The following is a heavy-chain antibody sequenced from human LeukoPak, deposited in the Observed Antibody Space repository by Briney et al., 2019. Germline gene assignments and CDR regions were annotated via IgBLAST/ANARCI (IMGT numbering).Heavy chain of an antibody. V-gene: IGHV3-53*01. CDR2: IYSGGCT. J-gene: IGHJ4*02. D-gene: IGHD3-9*01. Sequence: PGGSLRLSCTASGFTVSSNYMSWVRQAPGKGLEWVSIIYSGGCTYYADSVKGRFTISRDNFKNRLYLQVNNLRAEDTAVYYCAREPEILTGFDYWGQGALVTVSS. CDR1: GFTVSSNY. CDR3: AREPEILTGFDY.